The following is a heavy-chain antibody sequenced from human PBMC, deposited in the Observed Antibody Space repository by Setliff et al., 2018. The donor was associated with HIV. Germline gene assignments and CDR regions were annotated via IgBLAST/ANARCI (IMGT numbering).Heavy chain of an antibody. CDR3: ASDGSGSYYPLYYYYGMDV. CDR1: GFTFSSYS. J-gene: IGHJ6*02. CDR2: ISSSSSYI. Sequence: PGGSLSLSCAASGFTFSSYSMNWVRQAPGKGLQWVSSISSSSSYIYYADSVKGRFTISRDNAKNSLYLQMNSLSAEDTTVYYCASDGSGSYYPLYYYYGMDVWGQGTTVTVSS. D-gene: IGHD3-10*01. V-gene: IGHV3-21*01.